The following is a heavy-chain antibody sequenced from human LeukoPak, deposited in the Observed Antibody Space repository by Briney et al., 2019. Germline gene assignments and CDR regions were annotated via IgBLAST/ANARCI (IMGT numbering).Heavy chain of an antibody. D-gene: IGHD3-10*01. CDR2: IYSSGST. Sequence: ASETLSLTCSVSGVSMTGYYWSWIRQAPGKAPEGIGYIYSSGSTNYNPSLNSRVTMSLDASKNQFSLKLTFVTAADTAVYYCATRPADGSWYGVFDFWSRGTLVTVSS. V-gene: IGHV4-4*09. CDR3: ATRPADGSWYGVFDF. CDR1: GVSMTGYY. J-gene: IGHJ4*01.